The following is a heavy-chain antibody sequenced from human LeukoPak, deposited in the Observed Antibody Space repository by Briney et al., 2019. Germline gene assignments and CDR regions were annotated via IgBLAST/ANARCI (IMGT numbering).Heavy chain of an antibody. Sequence: PSETLSLTCTVSGGSISSSSYYWGWIRQPPGKGLEWIGSIYYSGSTYYNPSLKSRVTISVDTSKNQFSLKLSSVTAADTAVYYCAREFVWKQWLVGTDYWGQGTLVTVSS. V-gene: IGHV4-39*07. CDR2: IYYSGST. D-gene: IGHD6-19*01. J-gene: IGHJ4*02. CDR3: AREFVWKQWLVGTDY. CDR1: GGSISSSSYY.